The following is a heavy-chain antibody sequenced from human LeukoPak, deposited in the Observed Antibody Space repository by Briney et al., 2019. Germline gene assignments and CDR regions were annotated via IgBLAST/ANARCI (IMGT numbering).Heavy chain of an antibody. J-gene: IGHJ6*02. CDR1: GGSVSSGSYY. V-gene: IGHV4-61*01. D-gene: IGHD3-22*01. CDR2: IYYSGST. CDR3: AYGEIGYNYGMDV. Sequence: PSETLSLTCTVSGGSVSSGSYYWSWIRQPPGKGLEWIGYIYYSGSTNHNPSLKSRVTISLDTSKNQFSLRLSSVTAADTAVYYCAYGEIGYNYGMDVWGQGTTVTVSS.